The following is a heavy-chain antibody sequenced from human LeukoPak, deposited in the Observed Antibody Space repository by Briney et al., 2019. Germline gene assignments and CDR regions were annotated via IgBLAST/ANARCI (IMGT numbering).Heavy chain of an antibody. J-gene: IGHJ4*02. CDR1: GFTVSSNY. D-gene: IGHD4-17*01. Sequence: PGGSLRLSCAASGFTVSSNYMSWVRQAPGKGLEWVSVIYSGGSTYYADSVKGRFTISRDNSKNTLYLQMNSLRAEDTAVYYCARLPTVTDEDYWGQGTLVTVSS. V-gene: IGHV3-53*01. CDR2: IYSGGST. CDR3: ARLPTVTDEDY.